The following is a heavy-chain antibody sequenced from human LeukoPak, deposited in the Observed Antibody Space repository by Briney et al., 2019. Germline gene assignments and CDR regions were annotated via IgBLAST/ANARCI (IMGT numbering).Heavy chain of an antibody. CDR1: GFTLSSYA. CDR2: ISKNGGNT. V-gene: IGHV3-64*01. CDR3: ARVGEGRYYQYYYMDV. Sequence: GGSLRLSCAASGFTLSSYAMHWVRQAPGKGLEYVSAISKNGGNTYYANSVKGRFSISRDNSKNALYLQMGSLRTEDMAVYYCARVGEGRYYQYYYMDVWGKGTTVTVSS. D-gene: IGHD1-26*01. J-gene: IGHJ6*03.